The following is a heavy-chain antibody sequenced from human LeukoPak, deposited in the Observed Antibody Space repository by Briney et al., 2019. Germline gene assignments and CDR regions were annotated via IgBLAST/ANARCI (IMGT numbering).Heavy chain of an antibody. CDR2: INPSGGST. Sequence: GASVKVSCKASGYTFTSYYMHWVRQAPGQGLEWMGIINPSGGSTSYAQKFQGRVTMTRDMSTSTVYMELSSLRSVDTAVYYCAREPTYGDYYMDVWGKGTTVTVSS. CDR1: GYTFTSYY. V-gene: IGHV1-46*01. J-gene: IGHJ6*03. CDR3: AREPTYGDYYMDV. D-gene: IGHD4-17*01.